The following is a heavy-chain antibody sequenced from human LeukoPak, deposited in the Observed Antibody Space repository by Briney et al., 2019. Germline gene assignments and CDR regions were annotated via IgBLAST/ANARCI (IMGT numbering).Heavy chain of an antibody. CDR1: GYTFTSYY. J-gene: IGHJ6*03. CDR3: ARDRADILTGYYYYYYMDV. Sequence: ASVTVSCKASGYTFTSYYMHWVRQAPGQGLEWMGIINPSGGSTSYAQKFQGRVTMTRDTSISTAYMELSRLRSDDTAVYYCARDRADILTGYYYYYYMDVWGKGTTVTISS. V-gene: IGHV1-46*01. D-gene: IGHD3-9*01. CDR2: INPSGGST.